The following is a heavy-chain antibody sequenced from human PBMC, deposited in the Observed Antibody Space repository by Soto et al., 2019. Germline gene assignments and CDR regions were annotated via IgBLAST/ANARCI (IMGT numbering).Heavy chain of an antibody. CDR1: GGSVTNSSYY. CDR3: VSTRPQVQTQAYFDY. J-gene: IGHJ4*02. CDR2: VYYRGRS. Sequence: SERLSLTCTVSGGSVTNSSYYWGWIRQSPGKGLEWIGSVYYRGRSYSKSSVKSRVTISVDTSKNRFSLSLNSVTASDTAVYFCVSTRPQVQTQAYFDYRGAGALVTVSS. V-gene: IGHV4-39*01. D-gene: IGHD6-25*01.